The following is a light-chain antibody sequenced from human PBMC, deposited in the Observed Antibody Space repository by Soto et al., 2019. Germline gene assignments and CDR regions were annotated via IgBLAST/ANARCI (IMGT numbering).Light chain of an antibody. CDR1: SSDVDSYKF. J-gene: IGLJ2*01. V-gene: IGLV2-23*01. CDR3: CSYAGGVI. CDR2: EGN. Sequence: QSVLTQPASVSGSPGQSITISCTGVSSDVDSYKFVSWYQQHPGKAPKLTIYEGNKRPSGVSNRFSGSKSGNTASLTISALQAEGEADYYCCSYAGGVIFGGGTKLTVL.